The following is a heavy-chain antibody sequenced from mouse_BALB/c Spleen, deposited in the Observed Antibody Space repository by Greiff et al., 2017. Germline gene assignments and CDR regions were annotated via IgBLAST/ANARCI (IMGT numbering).Heavy chain of an antibody. Sequence: VKLMESGAELARPGASVKLSCKASGYTFTSYWMQWVKQRPGQGLEWIGAIYPGDGDTRYTQKFKGKATLTADKSSSTAYMQLSSLASEDSAVYYCARDGYGYYAMDYWGQGTSVTVSS. V-gene: IGHV1-87*01. CDR3: ARDGYGYYAMDY. CDR2: IYPGDGDT. D-gene: IGHD1-2*01. J-gene: IGHJ4*01. CDR1: GYTFTSYW.